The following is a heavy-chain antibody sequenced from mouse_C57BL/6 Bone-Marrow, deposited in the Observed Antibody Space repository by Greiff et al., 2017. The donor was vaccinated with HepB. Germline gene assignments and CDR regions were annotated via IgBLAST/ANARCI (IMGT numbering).Heavy chain of an antibody. CDR2: IDPENGDT. D-gene: IGHD2-1*01. CDR3: ARDYGNSYWYFDV. CDR1: GFNIKDDY. V-gene: IGHV14-4*01. Sequence: VQLQQSGAELVRPGASVKLSCTASGFNIKDDYMHWVKQRPEQGLEWIGWIDPENGDTEYASKFQGKATITADTSSNTAYLQLSSLTSEDTAVYYCARDYGNSYWYFDVWGTGTTVTVSS. J-gene: IGHJ1*03.